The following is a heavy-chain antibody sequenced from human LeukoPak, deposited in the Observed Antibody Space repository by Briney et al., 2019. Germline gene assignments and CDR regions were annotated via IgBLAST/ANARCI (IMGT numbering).Heavy chain of an antibody. CDR3: AREGITAFDL. V-gene: IGHV4-30-2*01. D-gene: IGHD3-10*01. J-gene: IGHJ3*01. CDR1: GGSIRSGGYS. Sequence: NASQTLSLTCAVSGGSIRSGGYSWSWIRQPPGKGLEWIGYIQHSGSTYYNPSLQSRVATSVDRSKNQFSLRLHSVTAADTAVYYCAREGITAFDLWGQGTMVTVSS. CDR2: IQHSGST.